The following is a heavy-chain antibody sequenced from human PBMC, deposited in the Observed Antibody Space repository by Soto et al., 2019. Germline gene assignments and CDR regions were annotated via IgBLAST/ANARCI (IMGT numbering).Heavy chain of an antibody. CDR3: ARLGEYDSSGYYYVYYFDY. CDR2: IYYSGST. D-gene: IGHD3-22*01. Sequence: TLSLSCPVASGSISSGCYYWSWIRQHPGKVLEWIVYIYYSGSTYYNPSLKSRVTISVDTSKNQFSLKLSSVTAADTAVYYCARLGEYDSSGYYYVYYFDYWGQGTLVTVSS. V-gene: IGHV4-31*02. J-gene: IGHJ4*02. CDR1: SGSISSGCYY.